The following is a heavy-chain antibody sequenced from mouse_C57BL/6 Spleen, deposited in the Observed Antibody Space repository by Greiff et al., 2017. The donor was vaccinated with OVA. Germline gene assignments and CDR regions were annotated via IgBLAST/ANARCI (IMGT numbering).Heavy chain of an antibody. D-gene: IGHD1-1*01. CDR3: AEGITTVVEDYCDD. CDR1: GYTFTSYW. V-gene: IGHV1-64*01. Sequence: QVQLQQPGAELVKPGASVKLSCKASGYTFTSYWMHWVKQRPGQGLEWIGMIHPNSGSTNYNEKFKSKATLTVDKSSSTAYMRLSSLTSEDSAVYYCAEGITTVVEDYCDDWGQGTTLTVSS. CDR2: IHPNSGST. J-gene: IGHJ2*01.